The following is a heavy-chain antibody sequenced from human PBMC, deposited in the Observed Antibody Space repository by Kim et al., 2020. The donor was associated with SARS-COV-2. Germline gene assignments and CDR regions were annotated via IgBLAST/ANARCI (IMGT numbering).Heavy chain of an antibody. J-gene: IGHJ4*02. Sequence: GGSLRLSCAASGFTFSDYYMSWIRQAPGKGLEWVSYISSSSSYTNYADSVKGRFTISRDNAKNSLYLQMNSLRAEDTAVYYCARDLRRGYSYGYGYWGQGTLVTVSS. CDR3: ARDLRRGYSYGYGY. D-gene: IGHD5-18*01. V-gene: IGHV3-11*06. CDR2: ISSSSSYT. CDR1: GFTFSDYY.